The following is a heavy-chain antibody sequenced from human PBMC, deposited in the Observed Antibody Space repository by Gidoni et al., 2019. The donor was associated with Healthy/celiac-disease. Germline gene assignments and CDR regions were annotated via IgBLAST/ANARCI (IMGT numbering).Heavy chain of an antibody. J-gene: IGHJ4*02. V-gene: IGHV1-46*01. CDR1: GDTFTSYY. CDR2: INPSGGST. D-gene: IGHD6-13*01. CDR3: ARGGVRGQQLVPGDY. Sequence: HVQLVQSRAEVKKPGASVKGSCNASGDTFTSYYMHWVRQAPGQGLEWMGIINPSGGSTRYAQKFQGRVTMTRDPSTSTVYMELSSLRSEDTAVYYCARGGVRGQQLVPGDYWGQGTLVTVSS.